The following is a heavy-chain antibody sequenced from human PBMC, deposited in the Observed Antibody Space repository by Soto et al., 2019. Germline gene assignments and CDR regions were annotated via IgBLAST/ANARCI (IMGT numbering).Heavy chain of an antibody. V-gene: IGHV4-59*01. CDR2: IYYSGGT. Sequence: SETLSLTCTVSGGSISSYYWSWIRQPPGKGLEWIGYIYYSGGTNYNPSLKSRVTISVDTSKNQFSLKLSSVTAADTAVYYCARVRKSSGWYGVHFDYWGQGTLVTVSS. CDR3: ARVRKSSGWYGVHFDY. D-gene: IGHD6-19*01. J-gene: IGHJ4*02. CDR1: GGSISSYY.